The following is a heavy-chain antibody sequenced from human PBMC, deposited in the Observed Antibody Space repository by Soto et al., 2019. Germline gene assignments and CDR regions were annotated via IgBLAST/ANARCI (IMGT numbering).Heavy chain of an antibody. J-gene: IGHJ4*02. CDR3: ARVWSVSYYFDY. CDR2: IWYDGSNK. V-gene: IGHV3-33*01. Sequence: GGSLRLSCAASGFTFSSYGMHWVRQAPGKGLEWVAVIWYDGSNKYYADSVKGRFTISRDNSKNTLYLQMNSLRAEDTAVYYCARVWSVSYYFDYWGQGTLVTVSS. D-gene: IGHD3-10*01. CDR1: GFTFSSYG.